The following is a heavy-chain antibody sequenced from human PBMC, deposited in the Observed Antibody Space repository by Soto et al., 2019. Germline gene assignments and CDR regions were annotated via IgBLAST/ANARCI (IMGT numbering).Heavy chain of an antibody. CDR3: ARVQYDYVWGRYPLGAFDI. V-gene: IGHV4-59*01. CDR1: GGSISSYY. D-gene: IGHD3-16*02. J-gene: IGHJ3*02. Sequence: PSETLSLTCTVSGGSISSYYWSWIRQPPGKGLEWIGYIYYSGSTNYNPSLKSRVTISVDTSKNQFSLKLSSVTAADTAVYYCARVQYDYVWGRYPLGAFDIWGQGTMAAVSS. CDR2: IYYSGST.